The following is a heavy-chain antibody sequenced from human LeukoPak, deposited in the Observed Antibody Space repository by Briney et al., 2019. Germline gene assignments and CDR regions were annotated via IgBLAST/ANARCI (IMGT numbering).Heavy chain of an antibody. CDR2: ISDSGGST. V-gene: IGHV3-23*01. CDR3: AKVGTTVPHYFDC. Sequence: GGSLRLSCAASGFTFSSYAMSWVRQAPGKGLEWVSGISDSGGSTYYAQSVKGPFTISRDNSKNTLYLQMNGLRVEDTAVYYCAKVGTTVPHYFDCWGQGTLVTVSS. J-gene: IGHJ4*02. CDR1: GFTFSSYA. D-gene: IGHD4-17*01.